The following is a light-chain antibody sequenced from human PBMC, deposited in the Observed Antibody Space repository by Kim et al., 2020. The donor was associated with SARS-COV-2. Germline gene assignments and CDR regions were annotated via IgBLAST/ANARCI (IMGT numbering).Light chain of an antibody. CDR3: HIWDSRSYV. CDR1: NIGRKN. V-gene: IGLV3-9*01. J-gene: IGLJ1*01. Sequence: SVALEQTAKITCGGSNIGRKNVHWYQQKPGQAPVLVIYRDDYRPSGIPERFSGSNSGNTATLTISRAQAGDEADYYCHIWDSRSYVFGTGTKVTVL. CDR2: RDD.